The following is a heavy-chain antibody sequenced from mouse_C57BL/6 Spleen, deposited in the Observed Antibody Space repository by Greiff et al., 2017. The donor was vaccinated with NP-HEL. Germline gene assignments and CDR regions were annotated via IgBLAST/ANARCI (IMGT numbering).Heavy chain of an antibody. CDR2: INPGSGGT. V-gene: IGHV1-54*01. Sequence: VKLMESGAELVRPGTSVKVSCKASGYAFTNYLIEWVKQRPGQGLEWIGVINPGSGGTNYNEKFKGKATLTADKSSSTAYMQLSSLTSEDSAVYFCARKSPIYYDYDGWFAYWGQGTLVTVSA. CDR3: ARKSPIYYDYDGWFAY. D-gene: IGHD2-4*01. CDR1: GYAFTNYL. J-gene: IGHJ3*01.